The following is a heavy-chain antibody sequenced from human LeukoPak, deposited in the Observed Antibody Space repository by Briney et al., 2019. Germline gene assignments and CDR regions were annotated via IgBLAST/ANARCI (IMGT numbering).Heavy chain of an antibody. D-gene: IGHD2-8*02. J-gene: IGHJ1*01. CDR1: RASMSSFF. CDR2: IHYSGTT. Sequence: SETLSLTCTVSRASMSSFFWSWIRQPPGKGLEWIGHIHYSGTTKYNPSLTSRITLSMDASKSQVSLRLTSVTAADTAMYYCAASGNSWWEGFFHDWGQGTLVSVSS. V-gene: IGHV4-59*03. CDR3: AASGNSWWEGFFHD.